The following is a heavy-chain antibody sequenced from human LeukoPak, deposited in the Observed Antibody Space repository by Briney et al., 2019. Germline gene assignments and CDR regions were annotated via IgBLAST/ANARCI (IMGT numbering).Heavy chain of an antibody. Sequence: GESLKISCKGSGYSFTSYWISWVRQMPGKGLEWMGRIDPSDSYTNYSPSFQGHVTISADKSISTAYLQWSSLKVSDTAIYYCAGQEGGVFGADAFDIWGQGTMVTVSS. J-gene: IGHJ3*02. CDR1: GYSFTSYW. D-gene: IGHD3-16*02. V-gene: IGHV5-10-1*01. CDR3: AGQEGGVFGADAFDI. CDR2: IDPSDSYT.